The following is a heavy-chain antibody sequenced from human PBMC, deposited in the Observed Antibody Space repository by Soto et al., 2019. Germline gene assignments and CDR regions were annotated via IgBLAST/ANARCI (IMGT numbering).Heavy chain of an antibody. D-gene: IGHD2-21*02. J-gene: IGHJ4*02. CDR2: IKTSGDTT. V-gene: IGHV3-23*05. CDR3: TKDVTGDIGADF. Sequence: HPGGSLRLSCAASGFAFSNCAMSWVRQAPGKGPEWVSTIKTSGDTTFYADPVKGRFTTSRDDSKNTLYLQMNSLRAEDTATYYRTKDVTGDIGADFWGQGTPVTVSS. CDR1: GFAFSNCA.